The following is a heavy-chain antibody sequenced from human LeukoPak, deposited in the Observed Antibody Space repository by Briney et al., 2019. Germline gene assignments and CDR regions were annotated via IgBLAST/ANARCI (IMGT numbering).Heavy chain of an antibody. Sequence: SETLSLTCTVSGGSISSGGYYWRWIRQHPGKGLEWIEYIYYSGSTYYNPSLKSRVTISVDTSKTQFSLKLSSVTAADTAVYYCARVLGVVVPAAMSGWFDPWGQGTLVTVSS. CDR2: IYYSGST. D-gene: IGHD2-2*01. J-gene: IGHJ5*02. CDR3: ARVLGVVVPAAMSGWFDP. CDR1: GGSISSGGYY. V-gene: IGHV4-31*03.